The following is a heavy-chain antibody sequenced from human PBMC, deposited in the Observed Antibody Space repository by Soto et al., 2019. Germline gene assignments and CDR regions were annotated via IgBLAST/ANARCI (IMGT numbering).Heavy chain of an antibody. D-gene: IGHD2-21*01. CDR1: GYKFISHS. CDR3: ARGAFCGGATVCRDIDI. CDR2: ISAYNGNT. J-gene: IGHJ6*02. Sequence: QIQLVQSGGEVKKPGASVKVSCKSSGYKFISHSIPWVRQAPGQGLEWMGQISAYNGNTNYAQKLQGRVTMTTDTATNTAYMELRSLRSDATAVYYCARGAFCGGATVCRDIDIWGQGTTVTVAS. V-gene: IGHV1-18*01.